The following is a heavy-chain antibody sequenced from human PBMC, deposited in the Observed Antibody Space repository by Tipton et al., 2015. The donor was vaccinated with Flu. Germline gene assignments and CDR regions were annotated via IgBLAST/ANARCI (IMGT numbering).Heavy chain of an antibody. CDR1: GFTFSSYS. V-gene: IGHV3-21*01. J-gene: IGHJ4*02. D-gene: IGHD2-21*02. CDR2: ISSSSRYI. CDR3: ARDGGAVTAIGVFDY. Sequence: GSLRLSCAASGFTFSSYSMNWVRQAPGKGLEWVSSISSSSRYIYYAGSVKGRFTISRDNAKNSLYLQMNSLRAEDTAVYYCARDGGAVTAIGVFDYWGQGTLVTVSS.